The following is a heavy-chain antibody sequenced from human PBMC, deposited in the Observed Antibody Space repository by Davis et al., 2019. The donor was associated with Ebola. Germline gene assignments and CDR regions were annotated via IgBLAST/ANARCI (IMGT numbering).Heavy chain of an antibody. D-gene: IGHD6-13*01. V-gene: IGHV3-21*01. Sequence: GGSLRLSCAASGFTFSSYSMNWVRQAPGKGLEWVSSISSSSSYIYYADSVKGRFTISRDNAKNSLYLQMNSLRAEDTAVYYCASPLAAAGTKYYGMDVWGQGTTVTVSS. CDR2: ISSSSSYI. CDR3: ASPLAAAGTKYYGMDV. J-gene: IGHJ6*02. CDR1: GFTFSSYS.